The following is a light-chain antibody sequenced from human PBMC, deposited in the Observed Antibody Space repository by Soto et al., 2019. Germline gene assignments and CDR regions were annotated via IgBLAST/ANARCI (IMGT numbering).Light chain of an antibody. CDR1: NRDVGSYNL. J-gene: IGLJ2*01. V-gene: IGLV2-14*01. CDR2: EVR. CDR3: ASYTSSSTSVI. Sequence: QSVLTQPASVSGSPGQSITIACTGTNRDVGSYNLVSWYQQRPGEAPKLIISEVRNRPSGISSRFSGSKSGNTASLTISGLQAEDEADYYCASYTSSSTSVIFGRGTKLTVL.